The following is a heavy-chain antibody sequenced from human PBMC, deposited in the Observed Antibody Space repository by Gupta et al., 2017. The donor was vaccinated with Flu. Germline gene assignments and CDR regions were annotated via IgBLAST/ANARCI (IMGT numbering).Heavy chain of an antibody. CDR2: IRWNGDNR. V-gene: IGHV3-9*01. D-gene: IGHD3-3*01. CDR3: AKAGRIFGVVRPYGRDV. J-gene: IGHJ6*02. Sequence: TFDDYAMHWVRQGPGKGREWVSGIRWNGDNRGEADSVRGRFTISRDNAKKSLYLQMDSLRAEDTALYYWAKAGRIFGVVRPYGRDVWGHGPTVIGSS. CDR1: TFDDYA.